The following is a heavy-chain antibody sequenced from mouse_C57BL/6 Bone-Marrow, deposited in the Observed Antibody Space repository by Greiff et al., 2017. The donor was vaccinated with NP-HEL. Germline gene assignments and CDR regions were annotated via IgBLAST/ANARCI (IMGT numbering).Heavy chain of an antibody. J-gene: IGHJ3*01. CDR2: IRLKSDNYAT. Sequence: EVKLEESGGGLVQPGGSMKLSCVASGFTFSNYWMNWVRQSPEKGLEWVAQIRLKSDNYATHYAESVKGWFTISRDDSKSSFYLQMNNLRAEDTGIDYCADSQLAAWFAYWGQGTRVTVSA. V-gene: IGHV6-3*01. CDR3: ADSQLAAWFAY. CDR1: GFTFSNYW. D-gene: IGHD4-1*02.